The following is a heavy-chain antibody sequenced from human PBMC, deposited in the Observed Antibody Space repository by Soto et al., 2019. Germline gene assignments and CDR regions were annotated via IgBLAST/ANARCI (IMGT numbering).Heavy chain of an antibody. J-gene: IGHJ3*02. CDR3: ARGDTPMITGMDSFDI. CDR2: IKQDGTEK. D-gene: IGHD5-18*01. V-gene: IGHV3-7*01. CDR1: GFTFIRYW. Sequence: GGSLRLSCAASGFTFIRYWMNWVRQAPGKGLEWVANIKQDGTEKNYVDSVKGRFTISRDNAKNSLYLQMDSLRAEDTAVYFCARGDTPMITGMDSFDIWGQGTLVTVSS.